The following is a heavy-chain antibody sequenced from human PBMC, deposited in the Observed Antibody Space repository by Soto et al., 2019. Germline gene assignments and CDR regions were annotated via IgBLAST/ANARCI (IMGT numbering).Heavy chain of an antibody. V-gene: IGHV1-2*04. D-gene: IGHD3-16*02. J-gene: IGHJ4*02. CDR3: ARVRDYDYIWGSYQLVY. Sequence: ASVKVSCKASGYTFTGYYMHWVRQAPGQGLEWMGWINPNSGGTNYAQKFQGWVTMTRDTSISTAYVELSRLRSDDTAVYYCARVRDYDYIWGSYQLVYWGQGTLVTVSS. CDR1: GYTFTGYY. CDR2: INPNSGGT.